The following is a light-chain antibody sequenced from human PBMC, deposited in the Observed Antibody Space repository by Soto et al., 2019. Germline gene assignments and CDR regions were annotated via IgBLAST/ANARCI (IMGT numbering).Light chain of an antibody. CDR3: QQYYRWPLT. J-gene: IGKJ4*01. V-gene: IGKV3-15*01. CDR1: QSIGTS. CDR2: GAS. Sequence: EIVMTHSPATLSVSPGERATLSFSASQSIGTSLAWYQQKPGQAPSLLIYGASTRATGVPVTFTGSGSGTQFTLTISRLQSEDFALYYCQQYYRWPLTFGGGTKVDIK.